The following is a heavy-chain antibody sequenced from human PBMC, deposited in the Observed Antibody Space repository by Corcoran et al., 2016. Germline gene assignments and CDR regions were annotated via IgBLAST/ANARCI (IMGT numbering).Heavy chain of an antibody. D-gene: IGHD2-15*01. V-gene: IGHV3-33*01. CDR2: IWYDGSNK. CDR1: GFTFSSYG. J-gene: IGHJ4*02. CDR3: ARTGVAATWGGPTYFDY. Sequence: QVQLVESGGGVVQPGRSLRLSCAASGFTFSSYGMHWVRQAPGKGLEWVAVIWYDGSNKYYADSVKGRFTISRDNSKNTLYLQMNSLRAEDTAGYYCARTGVAATWGGPTYFDYWGQGTLVTVSS.